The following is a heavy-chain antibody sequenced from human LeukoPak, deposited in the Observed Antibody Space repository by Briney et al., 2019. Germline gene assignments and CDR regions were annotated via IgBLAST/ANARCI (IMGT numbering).Heavy chain of an antibody. Sequence: GASVKVSCKASGYTFTGYYMHWVRQAPGQGFEWMGWINPNSGGTNYAQKFQGRVTMTRDTSISTAYMELSRLRSDDTAVYYCARRGGSCYLCDAFDIWGQGTMVTVSS. CDR2: INPNSGGT. CDR1: GYTFTGYY. D-gene: IGHD2-15*01. J-gene: IGHJ3*02. CDR3: ARRGGSCYLCDAFDI. V-gene: IGHV1-2*02.